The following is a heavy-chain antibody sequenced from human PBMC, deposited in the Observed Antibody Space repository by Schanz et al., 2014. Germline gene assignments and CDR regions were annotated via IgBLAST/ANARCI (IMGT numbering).Heavy chain of an antibody. D-gene: IGHD3-10*01. V-gene: IGHV4-34*01. J-gene: IGHJ3*02. CDR2: IKHSGST. CDR1: GGSFSAYY. CDR3: ARAESYYGSGSYFQRRAQAFDI. Sequence: QVQLQQWGAGLTKPSETLSLSCAVYGGSFSAYYWSWIRQPPGKGLEWIGEIKHSGSTNYNPSLKGRVPISEDTSKKQFSLILTSVTAADTAVYYCARAESYYGSGSYFQRRAQAFDIWGRGTMVTVSS.